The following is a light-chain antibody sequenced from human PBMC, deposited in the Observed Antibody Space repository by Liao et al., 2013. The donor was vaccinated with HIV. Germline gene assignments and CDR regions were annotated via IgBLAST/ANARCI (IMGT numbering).Light chain of an antibody. J-gene: IGLJ1*01. CDR2: YDS. V-gene: IGLV3-21*01. CDR3: QVWDSNFYV. CDR1: NIGSKS. Sequence: SYELTQPPSVSVAPGKTARITCGGNNIGSKSVHWYQQKPGQAPVLVMYYDSDRPFAIPGRFSGSNSGNTATLTISRVEAGDEADYYCQVWDSNFYVFGTGTKVTVL.